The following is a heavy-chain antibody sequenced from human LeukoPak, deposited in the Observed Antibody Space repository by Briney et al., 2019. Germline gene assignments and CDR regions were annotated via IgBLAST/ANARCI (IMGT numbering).Heavy chain of an antibody. CDR2: INPNSGGT. V-gene: IGHV1-2*02. D-gene: IGHD3-10*01. CDR3: ARVGGRYYGSGSYYGY. CDR1: GYTFTGDY. J-gene: IGHJ4*02. Sequence: ASVKVSCKASGYTFTGDYMHWVRQAPGQELEWMGWINPNSGGTNYAQKFQGRVTMTRDTSISTAYMELSRLRSDDTAVYYCARVGGRYYGSGSYYGYWGQGTLVTVSS.